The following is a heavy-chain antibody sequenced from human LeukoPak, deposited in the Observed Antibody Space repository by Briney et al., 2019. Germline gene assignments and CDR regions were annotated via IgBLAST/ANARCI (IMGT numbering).Heavy chain of an antibody. D-gene: IGHD3-3*01. Sequence: ASVKVSCKASGYTFTGYYMHWVRQAPGQGLEWMEWINPNSGGTNYAQKFQGRVTMTRDTSISTAYMELSRLRSDDTAVYYCARSQPPITIYMDVWGKGTTVTVSS. CDR3: ARSQPPITIYMDV. CDR1: GYTFTGYY. V-gene: IGHV1-2*02. CDR2: INPNSGGT. J-gene: IGHJ6*03.